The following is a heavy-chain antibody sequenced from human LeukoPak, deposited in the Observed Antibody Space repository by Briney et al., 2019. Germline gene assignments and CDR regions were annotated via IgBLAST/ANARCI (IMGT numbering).Heavy chain of an antibody. D-gene: IGHD3-3*01. CDR3: ARDGAYSTIFY. Sequence: GESLRLSCAASGFTFSRAWMSWFRQAPGKGLEWVANIKEDGSEDYYADSVKGRFAISKDNAKNTLYLQMNSLRAEDTAVYYCARDGAYSTIFYWGQGTLVTVSS. J-gene: IGHJ4*01. CDR2: IKEDGSED. V-gene: IGHV3-7*01. CDR1: GFTFSRAW.